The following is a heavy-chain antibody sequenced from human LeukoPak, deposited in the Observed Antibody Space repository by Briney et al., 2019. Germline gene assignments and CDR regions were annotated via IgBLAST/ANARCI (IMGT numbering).Heavy chain of an antibody. CDR1: GFTFSSYW. CDR3: ARGQSKNNDDSSAIRPFDY. Sequence: GGSLRLSCAASGFTFSSYWMSWVRQAPGKGLEWVANIKQDGSEKYYVDSVKGRFTISRDNAKNSLYLQMNSLRAEDTAVYYCARGQSKNNDDSSAIRPFDYWGQGTLVTVSS. D-gene: IGHD3-22*01. J-gene: IGHJ4*02. V-gene: IGHV3-7*04. CDR2: IKQDGSEK.